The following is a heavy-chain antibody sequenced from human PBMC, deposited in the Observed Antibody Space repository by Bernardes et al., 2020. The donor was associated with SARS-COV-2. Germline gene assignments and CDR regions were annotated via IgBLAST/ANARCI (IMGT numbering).Heavy chain of an antibody. V-gene: IGHV4-59*08. Sequence: SEPLYLTCTVLGGSISSYYWSWIRKPQGKGLEWIGYIYYSGSTNYNPSLKSRVTISVDTSKNQCSLKLSSVTAADTAVYYCARTVVVVTAAMDYYYYGMDVWGQGTTVTVSS. J-gene: IGHJ6*02. CDR1: GGSISSYY. CDR3: ARTVVVVTAAMDYYYYGMDV. D-gene: IGHD2-2*01. CDR2: IYYSGST.